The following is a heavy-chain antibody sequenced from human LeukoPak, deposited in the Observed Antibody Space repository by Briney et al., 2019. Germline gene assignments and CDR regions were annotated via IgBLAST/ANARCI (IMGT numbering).Heavy chain of an antibody. CDR1: GFSLSTSGMR. V-gene: IGHV2-70*04. J-gene: IGHJ3*02. CDR2: IDWDDDK. CDR3: ARTLGPRRGAFDI. Sequence: SGPALVKPTQTLTLTCTFSGFSLSTSGMRVSWIRQSPGKALEWLARIDWDDDKFYSTSLKTRLTISKDTSKNQVVLTMTNMDPVDTATYYCARTLGPRRGAFDIWGQGTMVTVSS.